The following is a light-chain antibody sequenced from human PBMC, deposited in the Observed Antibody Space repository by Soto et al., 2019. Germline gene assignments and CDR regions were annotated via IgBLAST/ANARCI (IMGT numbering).Light chain of an antibody. V-gene: IGKV3-15*01. CDR2: CAS. CDR3: KQYNKWPPL. CDR1: QSVSSH. Sequence: EIVMTQSPATLSVSPGELGTLSCRAMQSVSSHLACYQKKPGQAPRLLIYCASTRATGIPDRFRGSGTGTEFTLTISSLQSEDFAVSYCKQYNKWPPLFGPGTKVDIK. J-gene: IGKJ3*01.